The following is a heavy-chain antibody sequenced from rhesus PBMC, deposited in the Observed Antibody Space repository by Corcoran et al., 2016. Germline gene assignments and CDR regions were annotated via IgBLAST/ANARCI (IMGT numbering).Heavy chain of an antibody. J-gene: IGHJ4*01. Sequence: QVQLQESGPGLVKPSETLSLTCTVSGASISSNWWSWNRQSPRKGREWIGEITGNSGSTTYNPSLKSRVTISKDASKNQFSLKLSSVTAADTAVYYCARRITIVHWGQGVLVTVSS. D-gene: IGHD3-16*01. CDR3: ARRITIVH. CDR1: GASISSNW. V-gene: IGHV4-80*01. CDR2: ITGNSGST.